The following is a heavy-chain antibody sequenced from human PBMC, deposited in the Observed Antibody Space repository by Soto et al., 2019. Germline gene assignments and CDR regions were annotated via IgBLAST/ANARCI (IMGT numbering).Heavy chain of an antibody. CDR3: ARDRGYCSGGSCYYWFDP. J-gene: IGHJ5*02. D-gene: IGHD2-15*01. CDR2: VVHTGST. Sequence: SSTLSLTCTVSVYSISSGYFWALIRQPPGKGLEWIGNVVHTGSTHYNPSLKSRVTISVDTSKNQFSLKLSSVTAADTAVYYCARDRGYCSGGSCYYWFDPWGQGTLVTVSS. V-gene: IGHV4-38-2*02. CDR1: VYSISSGYF.